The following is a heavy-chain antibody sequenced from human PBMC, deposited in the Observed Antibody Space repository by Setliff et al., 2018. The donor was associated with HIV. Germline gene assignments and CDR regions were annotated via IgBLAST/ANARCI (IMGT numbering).Heavy chain of an antibody. CDR1: GFTFSTYG. Sequence: LRLSCAASGFTFSTYGMHWVRQAPGKGLEWLAVIWYDGSNKYYADSVKGRFTISRDNSKNTLYLQMNSLRAEDTAVYYCAKGPGYSSSWYYFNYWGQGTLVTVSS. V-gene: IGHV3-33*06. CDR3: AKGPGYSSSWYYFNY. J-gene: IGHJ4*02. CDR2: IWYDGSNK. D-gene: IGHD6-13*01.